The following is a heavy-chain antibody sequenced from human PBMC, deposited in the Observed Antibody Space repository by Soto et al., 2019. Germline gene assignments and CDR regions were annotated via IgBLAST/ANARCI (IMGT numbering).Heavy chain of an antibody. V-gene: IGHV3-30-3*01. CDR1: GFTFSGYA. CDR2: ISYDGTNK. CDR3: ARALDGAHFDY. J-gene: IGHJ4*02. Sequence: VQLVESGGGVVQPGRSLRLSCAASGFTFSGYALHWVRQAPGKGLEWVALISYDGTNKYYADSVKGRFTISRDNSKNTLFLHMISLRAEDTAVYYCARALDGAHFDYWGQGTLVTVSS.